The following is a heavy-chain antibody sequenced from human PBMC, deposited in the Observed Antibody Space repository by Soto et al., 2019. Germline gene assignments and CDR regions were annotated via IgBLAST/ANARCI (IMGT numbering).Heavy chain of an antibody. CDR1: GYNFNTFC. Sequence: ASVNVSCKASGYNFNTFCIYWVRQATGHGLEWMGWMNPNSGNAGYAQELRGRVTMTRNTSNTTAYMELTSLTSDDTGVYYCAGGNFRYWGQGTLVTVSS. J-gene: IGHJ4*02. CDR3: AGGNFRY. CDR2: MNPNSGNA. V-gene: IGHV1-8*02.